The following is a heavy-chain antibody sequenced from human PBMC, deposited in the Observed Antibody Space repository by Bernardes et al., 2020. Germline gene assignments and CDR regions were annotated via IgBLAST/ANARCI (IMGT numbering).Heavy chain of an antibody. V-gene: IGHV3-72*01. J-gene: IGHJ4*02. CDR2: TRKKANSYST. Sequence: GGSLRLSCAASGFTFSDHYMDWVRQAPGKGLEWVGRTRKKANSYSTEYAASVKGRFTISRDDSKSSLYLQMNSLKTEDTAVYFCVRVSGEAFFDYWGQGTLVTVSS. D-gene: IGHD3-10*01. CDR1: GFTFSDHY. CDR3: VRVSGEAFFDY.